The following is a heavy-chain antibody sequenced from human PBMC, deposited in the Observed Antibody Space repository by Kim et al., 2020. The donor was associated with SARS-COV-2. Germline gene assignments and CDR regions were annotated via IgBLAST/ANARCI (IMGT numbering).Heavy chain of an antibody. CDR3: AREGLWFGVNYIDY. V-gene: IGHV3-33*01. D-gene: IGHD3-10*01. J-gene: IGHJ4*02. Sequence: GDSVKGRFTISRDNSKNTLYLQMNSLRAEDTAVYYCAREGLWFGVNYIDYWGQGTLVTVSS.